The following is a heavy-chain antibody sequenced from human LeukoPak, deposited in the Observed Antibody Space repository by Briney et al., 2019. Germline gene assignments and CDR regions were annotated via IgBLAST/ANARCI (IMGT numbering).Heavy chain of an antibody. D-gene: IGHD1-26*01. J-gene: IGHJ4*02. CDR2: INPNSGAT. Sequence: ASVKVSCKASGYTFTGYYMHWVRQAPGQGLEWMGRINPNSGATDYAQKFQGRVTMTRDTSISTAYMELSSLKSDDTAVYYCAKIGSSHDFDYWGQGTLITVSS. V-gene: IGHV1-2*06. CDR3: AKIGSSHDFDY. CDR1: GYTFTGYY.